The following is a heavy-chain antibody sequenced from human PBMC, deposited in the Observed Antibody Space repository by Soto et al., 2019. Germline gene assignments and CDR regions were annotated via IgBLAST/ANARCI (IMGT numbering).Heavy chain of an antibody. D-gene: IGHD2-2*01. CDR3: ARSGCSSTSCLIDH. CDR1: GFTFSSYA. CDR2: ISGSGGST. J-gene: IGHJ4*02. Sequence: PGGSLRLSCAASGFTFSSYAMSWVRQPPGKGLEWVSAISGSGGSTYYADSVKGRFTISRDNSKNTLYLQMNSLRAEDTAVYYCARSGCSSTSCLIDHWGQGTLVTVSS. V-gene: IGHV3-23*01.